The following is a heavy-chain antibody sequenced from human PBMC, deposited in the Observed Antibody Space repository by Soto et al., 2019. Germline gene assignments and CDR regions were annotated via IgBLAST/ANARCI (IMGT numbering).Heavy chain of an antibody. CDR2: LDYSGST. D-gene: IGHD2-8*01. Sequence: PSETLSLTCTVSGGSISSYNWYWIRQPPGKGLEWIGYLDYSGSTKYNPSLKSRVTISVDPSKNRFSLTLSSVTAADTAVYFCARMSNGYSKDWGQGTLVTVSS. CDR3: ARMSNGYSKD. CDR1: GGSISSYN. V-gene: IGHV4-59*01. J-gene: IGHJ4*02.